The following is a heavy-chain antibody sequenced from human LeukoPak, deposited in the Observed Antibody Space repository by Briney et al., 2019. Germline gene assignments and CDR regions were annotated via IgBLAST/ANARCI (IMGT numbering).Heavy chain of an antibody. D-gene: IGHD1-1*01. J-gene: IGHJ3*02. CDR1: GGSISSGGYS. CDR3: ARYKAPDAFDI. Sequence: SETLSLTCAVSGGSISSGGYSWSWIRQPPGKGLEWIGYIYRSGSTYYNPSLKSRVTISVDRSKNQFSLKLSSVTAADTAVYYCARYKAPDAFDIWGQGTMVTVSS. V-gene: IGHV4-30-2*01. CDR2: IYRSGST.